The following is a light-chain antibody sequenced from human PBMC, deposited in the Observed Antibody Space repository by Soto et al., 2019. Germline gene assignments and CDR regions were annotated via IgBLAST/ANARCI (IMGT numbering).Light chain of an antibody. CDR2: STN. CDR1: SGSVSITHY. J-gene: IGLJ3*02. CDR3: VLYMGSGVWV. Sequence: QAVVTQEPSFSVSPGGTVTLTCGLSSGSVSITHYPSWYQQIPGQAPRTLIYSTNTRSSGVPDRFSGSILGNKAALTITGAQADDESDYYCVLYMGSGVWVFGGGTKVTVL. V-gene: IGLV8-61*01.